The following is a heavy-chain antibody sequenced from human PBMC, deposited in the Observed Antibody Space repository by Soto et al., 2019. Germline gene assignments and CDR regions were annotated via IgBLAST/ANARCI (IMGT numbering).Heavy chain of an antibody. CDR3: ASSVAGNLLYGMDV. J-gene: IGHJ6*02. CDR1: GGSISSSSYY. D-gene: IGHD6-19*01. Sequence: AESLSLTCTVSGGSISSSSYYWGWLRQPPGKGLEWIGSIYYSGSTHYNPSLKSRVTISVDTSKNQFSLKLSSVTAADTAVYYCASSVAGNLLYGMDVWGQGNTVT. V-gene: IGHV4-39*01. CDR2: IYYSGST.